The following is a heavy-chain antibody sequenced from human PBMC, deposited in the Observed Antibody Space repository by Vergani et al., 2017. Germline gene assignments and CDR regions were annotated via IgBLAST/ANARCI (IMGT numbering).Heavy chain of an antibody. V-gene: IGHV1-69*18. Sequence: QVQLVQSGAEVRKPGSSVKVSCKASGGTFSSYAISWVRQAPGQGLEWMGRIIPIFGTANYAQKFQGRVTITADESTSTAYMELSSLGSEDTAVYYCARERGGGSTATNWFDPWGQGNLVNGSS. CDR3: ARERGGGSTATNWFDP. CDR1: GGTFSSYA. D-gene: IGHD1-26*01. J-gene: IGHJ5*02. CDR2: IIPIFGTA.